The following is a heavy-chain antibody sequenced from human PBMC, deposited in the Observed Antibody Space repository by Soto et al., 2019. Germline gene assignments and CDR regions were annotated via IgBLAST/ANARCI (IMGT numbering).Heavy chain of an antibody. CDR2: IYYSGST. J-gene: IGHJ6*02. CDR3: ARIRGDYGDYTSYHGMDV. CDR1: GGSVSSGSYY. V-gene: IGHV4-61*01. Sequence: QVQLQESGPGLVKSSETLSLTCTVSGGSVSSGSYYWSWIRQPPGKGLEWIGYIYYSGSTNYNPSLKRRVTISVDTSKNQFSLKRSSVTAADTAVYYCARIRGDYGDYTSYHGMDVWGQGTTVTVSS. D-gene: IGHD4-17*01.